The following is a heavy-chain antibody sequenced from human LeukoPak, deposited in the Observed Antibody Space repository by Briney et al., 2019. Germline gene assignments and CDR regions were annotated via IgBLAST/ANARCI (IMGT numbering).Heavy chain of an antibody. CDR1: GFTFSSYS. Sequence: GGSLRLSCAASGFTFSSYSMNWVRQAPGEGLEWVSSISGSSSYIYYADSLKGRFTISRDNAKNSLYLQMNSLRAEDTAVYYCATAGGIESFDYWGQGTLVTVSS. CDR2: ISGSSSYI. V-gene: IGHV3-21*01. J-gene: IGHJ4*02. CDR3: ATAGGIESFDY. D-gene: IGHD1-26*01.